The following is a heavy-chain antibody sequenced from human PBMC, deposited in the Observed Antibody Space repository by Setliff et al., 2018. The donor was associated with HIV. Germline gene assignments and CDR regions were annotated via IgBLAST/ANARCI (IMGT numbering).Heavy chain of an antibody. CDR3: ARVLRATVTTLDY. D-gene: IGHD4-17*01. J-gene: IGHJ4*02. CDR1: GFTFSSYS. CDR2: ISSSSSNYT. Sequence: GGSLRLSCAASGFTFSSYSMNWVRQAPGKGLEWVSSISSSSSNYTNYADSMKGRFTISRDNAKNSLYLQMNSLRADDTAVYYCARVLRATVTTLDYWGQGTLVTVSS. V-gene: IGHV3-21*01.